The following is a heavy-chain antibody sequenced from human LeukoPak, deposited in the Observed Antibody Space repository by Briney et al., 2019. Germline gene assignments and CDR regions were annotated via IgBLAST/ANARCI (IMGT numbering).Heavy chain of an antibody. Sequence: PSETLSLTCTVSCGSISSYYWSWIRQPPGKGREWMGYIYYSGSTNYNPSLKSRVTISVDTSKNQFSLKMSSVTAADTAVYYCARGDSSGWSDAFDIWGPGTMVTVSS. CDR2: IYYSGST. CDR1: CGSISSYY. CDR3: ARGDSSGWSDAFDI. J-gene: IGHJ3*02. D-gene: IGHD6-19*01. V-gene: IGHV4-59*01.